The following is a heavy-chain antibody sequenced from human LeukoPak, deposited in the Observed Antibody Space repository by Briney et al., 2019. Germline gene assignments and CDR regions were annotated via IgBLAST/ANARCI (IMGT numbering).Heavy chain of an antibody. V-gene: IGHV3-7*01. CDR3: ARDLAYSRLDY. CDR2: INPDGNKK. D-gene: IGHD5-18*01. CDR1: RLTFSSSW. J-gene: IGHJ4*02. Sequence: GGSLRLSCAVSRLTFSSSWMDWVRQAPGKGLEWVASINPDGNKKYSADSVKGRFTISRDNAENSLYLQMNSLRVEDTAFYYCARDLAYSRLDYWGQGMLVTVSS.